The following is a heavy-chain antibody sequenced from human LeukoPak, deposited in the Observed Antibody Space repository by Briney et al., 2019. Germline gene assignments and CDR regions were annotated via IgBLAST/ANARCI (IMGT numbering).Heavy chain of an antibody. J-gene: IGHJ4*02. V-gene: IGHV3-23*01. D-gene: IGHD2-2*01. CDR1: GFTFNTYA. CDR2: ISGSGGST. CDR3: AKLRTNIVVVPAATDY. Sequence: PGGSLRLSCAASGFTFNTYAMNWVRQAPGKGLEWVSAISGSGGSTYYADSVKGRFTISRDDSKNTLYLQMNSLRAEDTAVYYCAKLRTNIVVVPAATDYWGQGTLVTVSS.